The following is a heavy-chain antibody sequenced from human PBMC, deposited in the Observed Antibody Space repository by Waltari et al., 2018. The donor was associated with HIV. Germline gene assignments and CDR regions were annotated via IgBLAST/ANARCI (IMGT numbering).Heavy chain of an antibody. CDR1: GGSITSGSYY. Sequence: QVQLQESGPGLVKPSQTLSLTCTVSGGSITSGSYYWIWIRQPAGKGLEWIGRIYISGSANYHTSLMSRVTMSLDTSKNQFSLKLTSGTAADTAVYYCARGLDILTGYYHWFSDLWGRGTLVTVSS. V-gene: IGHV4-61*02. CDR3: ARGLDILTGYYHWFSDL. J-gene: IGHJ2*01. CDR2: IYISGSA. D-gene: IGHD3-9*01.